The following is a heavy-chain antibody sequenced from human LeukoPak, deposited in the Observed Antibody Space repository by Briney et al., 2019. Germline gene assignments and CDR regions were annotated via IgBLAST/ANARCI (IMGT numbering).Heavy chain of an antibody. CDR3: ARFGKSYYYGSGSFRFDY. D-gene: IGHD3-10*01. CDR1: GYTFTSYA. CDR2: INAGNGNT. V-gene: IGHV1-3*01. J-gene: IGHJ4*02. Sequence: ASVKVSCKASGYTFTSYAMHWVRQAPGQRLEWMGWINAGNGNTKYSQKFQGRVTITRDTSASTAYMELSSLRSEDTAVYYCARFGKSYYYGSGSFRFDYWGQGTLVTVSS.